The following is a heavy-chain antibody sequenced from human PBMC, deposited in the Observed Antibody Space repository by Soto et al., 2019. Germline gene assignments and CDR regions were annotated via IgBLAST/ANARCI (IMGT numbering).Heavy chain of an antibody. Sequence: SETLSLTCAVSGGSISSSNWWSWVRQPPGKGLEWIWEIYHSGSTNYNPSLKSRVTISVDTSKNQFSLKLSSVTAADTAVYYCAREVVSARGRWYYYMDVWGKGTTVTVSS. CDR2: IYHSGST. J-gene: IGHJ6*03. CDR1: GGSISSSNW. V-gene: IGHV4-4*02. CDR3: AREVVSARGRWYYYMDV. D-gene: IGHD2-2*01.